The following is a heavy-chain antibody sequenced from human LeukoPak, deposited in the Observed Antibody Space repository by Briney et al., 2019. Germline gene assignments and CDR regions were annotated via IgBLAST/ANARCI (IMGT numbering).Heavy chain of an antibody. V-gene: IGHV3-23*01. Sequence: PGGSLRLSCAASGFTFSSYAMSWVRQAPGKGLEWVSAISGSGGSTYYADSVKGRFTISRDNSKNTLYLQMNSLRAEGTAVYYCAKDWSGYDWVCDYWGQGTLVTVSS. CDR2: ISGSGGST. D-gene: IGHD5-12*01. CDR3: AKDWSGYDWVCDY. CDR1: GFTFSSYA. J-gene: IGHJ4*02.